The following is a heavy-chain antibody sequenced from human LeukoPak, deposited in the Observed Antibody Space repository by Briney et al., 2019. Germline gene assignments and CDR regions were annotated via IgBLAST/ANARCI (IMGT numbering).Heavy chain of an antibody. J-gene: IGHJ3*01. Sequence: ASVKVSCKASGYTSTNFGISWVRQAPGQGLEYMGWISTTNGDTNYALKVQGRVTMTTDASTTTATMELRNLRSDDSGVYYCARDTVRFAPSHPQRAAFDVWGQGTMVTVSS. D-gene: IGHD3-3*01. CDR3: ARDTVRFAPSHPQRAAFDV. V-gene: IGHV1-18*01. CDR2: ISTTNGDT. CDR1: GYTSTNFG.